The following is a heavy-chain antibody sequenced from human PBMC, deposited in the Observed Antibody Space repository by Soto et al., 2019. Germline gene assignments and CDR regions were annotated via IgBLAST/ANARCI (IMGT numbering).Heavy chain of an antibody. V-gene: IGHV3-30*18. CDR1: GFTFSSYG. D-gene: IGHD5-18*01. Sequence: VQLVESGGGLVQPGGSLRLSCAASGFTFSSYGMHWVRQAPGKGLEWVAVISYDGSNKYYADSVKGRFTISRDNSKNTLYLQMNSLRAEDTAVYYCAKEGAMVTSWGYFDYWGQGTLVTVSS. CDR3: AKEGAMVTSWGYFDY. J-gene: IGHJ4*02. CDR2: ISYDGSNK.